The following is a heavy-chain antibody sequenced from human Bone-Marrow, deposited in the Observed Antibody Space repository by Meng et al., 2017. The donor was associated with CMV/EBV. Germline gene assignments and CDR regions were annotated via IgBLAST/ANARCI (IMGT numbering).Heavy chain of an antibody. Sequence: GESLRLSCAASGFTFSDYYMSWIRQAPGKGLEWVSSISSSSYIYYADSVKGRFTISRDNAKNSLYLQMNSLRAEDTAVYYCARDEYYYYGMDVWGQGTTVTVSS. CDR2: ISSSSYI. CDR1: GFTFSDYY. CDR3: ARDEYYYYGMDV. J-gene: IGHJ6*02. V-gene: IGHV3-69-1*01.